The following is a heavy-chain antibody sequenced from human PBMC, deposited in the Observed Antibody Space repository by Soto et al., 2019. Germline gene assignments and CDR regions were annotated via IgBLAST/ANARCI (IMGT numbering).Heavy chain of an antibody. Sequence: QVQLVQSGAEVRKPGASVKVSCKASGYTFSTYGITWIRQAPGQHLEWLGWISPRNGNTNYAQNVQGRVTLTTEAPTATAYLELTNLRSDDSAFYYGARVQLLPNPALDFGGQGTLVTVSS. D-gene: IGHD6-13*01. CDR3: ARVQLLPNPALDF. CDR1: GYTFSTYG. J-gene: IGHJ4*02. V-gene: IGHV1-18*04. CDR2: ISPRNGNT.